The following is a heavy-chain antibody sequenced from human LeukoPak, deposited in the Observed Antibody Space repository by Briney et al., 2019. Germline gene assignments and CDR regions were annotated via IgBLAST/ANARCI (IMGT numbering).Heavy chain of an antibody. J-gene: IGHJ3*02. CDR2: INPNSGGT. Sequence: ASVKVSCKASGYTFTGYYMHWVRQAPGQGLEWMGWINPNSGGTNYAQKFQGRVTITADKSTSTAYMELSSLRSEDTAVYYCASVAYSSGWYNAFDIWGQGTMVTVSS. CDR3: ASVAYSSGWYNAFDI. CDR1: GYTFTGYY. D-gene: IGHD6-19*01. V-gene: IGHV1-2*02.